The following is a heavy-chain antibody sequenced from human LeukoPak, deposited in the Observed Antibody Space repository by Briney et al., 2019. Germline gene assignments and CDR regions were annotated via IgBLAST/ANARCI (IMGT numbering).Heavy chain of an antibody. D-gene: IGHD6-13*01. CDR2: IKQDGSEK. CDR3: ARESRSSWPDYYYYYYMDV. J-gene: IGHJ6*03. Sequence: PGGSLRLSCAASGFTFSSYWMSWVRQAPGKGLEWVANIKQDGSEKYYVDSVKGRFTISRDNAKNSLYLQMNSLRAEDTAVYYCARESRSSWPDYYYYYYMDVWGKGTTVTVSS. CDR1: GFTFSSYW. V-gene: IGHV3-7*01.